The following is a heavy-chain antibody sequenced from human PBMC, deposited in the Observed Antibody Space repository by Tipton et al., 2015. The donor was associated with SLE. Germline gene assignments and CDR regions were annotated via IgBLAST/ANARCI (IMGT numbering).Heavy chain of an antibody. CDR3: ARGDLYWYFDL. Sequence: TLSLTRAVYGGSFSGYYWSWIRQPPGKGLEWIGEINHSGSTNYNPSLKSRVTISVDTSKNQFSLKLSSVTAADTAVYYCARGDLYWYFDLWGRGTLVTVSS. CDR2: INHSGST. J-gene: IGHJ2*01. CDR1: GGSFSGYY. V-gene: IGHV4-34*01.